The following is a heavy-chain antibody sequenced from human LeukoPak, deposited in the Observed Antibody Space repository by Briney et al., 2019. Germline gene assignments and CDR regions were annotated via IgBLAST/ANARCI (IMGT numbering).Heavy chain of an antibody. V-gene: IGHV4-59*08. CDR3: ARNFYDSSGYQYFAY. Sequence: AETLALTCTVSGGSISNYYWSWIRQPPGKGLEWIGYIDYSGSTNYNPSLKSRLTISVDTSKNQLSLHLNSVTAADTAVYYCARNFYDSSGYQYFAYWGQGHLVPVSS. D-gene: IGHD3-22*01. J-gene: IGHJ4*02. CDR1: GGSISNYY. CDR2: IDYSGST.